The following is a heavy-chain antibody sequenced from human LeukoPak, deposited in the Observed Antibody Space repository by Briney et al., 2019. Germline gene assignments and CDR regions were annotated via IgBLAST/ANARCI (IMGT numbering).Heavy chain of an antibody. D-gene: IGHD3-16*01. CDR3: ARGCGGGGGGFWDY. V-gene: IGHV5-51*01. Sequence: GESLKISSKGAGXSFSDYCIGWVRQMPGKGLEWMGIIYPGDSDTRYSPSFQGQATISADKSISTAYLQWRRLEGSGTGLYFLARGCGGGGGGFWDYWGQGTLVTVSS. CDR1: GXSFSDYC. J-gene: IGHJ4*02. CDR2: IYPGDSDT.